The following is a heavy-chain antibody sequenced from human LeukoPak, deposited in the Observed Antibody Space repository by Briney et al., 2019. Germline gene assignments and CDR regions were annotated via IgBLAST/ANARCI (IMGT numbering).Heavy chain of an antibody. CDR1: GFTFSSYA. Sequence: GRSLRLSCAASGFTFSSYAMHWVRQAPGKGLEWVAVISYDGSNKYYADSVKDRFTISRDNSKNTLYLQMNSLRAEDTAVYYCARADGYCGSTSCYSSNWFDPWGQGTLVTVSS. V-gene: IGHV3-30-3*01. J-gene: IGHJ5*02. D-gene: IGHD2-2*01. CDR2: ISYDGSNK. CDR3: ARADGYCGSTSCYSSNWFDP.